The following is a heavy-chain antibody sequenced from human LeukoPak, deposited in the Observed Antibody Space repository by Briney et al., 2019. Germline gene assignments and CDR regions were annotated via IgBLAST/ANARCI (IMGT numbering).Heavy chain of an antibody. CDR3: ARDLMSSV. D-gene: IGHD3-16*01. V-gene: IGHV4-59*01. CDR1: GGSISSYY. CDR2: IYYSGST. Sequence: SETLSLTCTVSGGSISSYYWSWIRQPPGKGLEWIGYIYYSGSTNYNPSLKSRVTISVDTSKNQFSLKLSSVTAADTAVYYCARDLMSSVWGKGTTVTVSS. J-gene: IGHJ6*04.